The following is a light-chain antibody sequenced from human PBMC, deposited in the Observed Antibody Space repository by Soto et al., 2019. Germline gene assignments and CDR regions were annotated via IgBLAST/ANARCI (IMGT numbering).Light chain of an antibody. CDR3: HKYNSAPRT. Sequence: DIQMTQSPSSLSASVGDRVAIACRASQGISNYLAWYQQKPGKVPKLLIYAASTLQSGVPSRFSGSGSGTDFTLTISSLQPEDVATYYCHKYNSAPRTFGQGTKLEIK. CDR2: AAS. V-gene: IGKV1-27*01. CDR1: QGISNY. J-gene: IGKJ1*01.